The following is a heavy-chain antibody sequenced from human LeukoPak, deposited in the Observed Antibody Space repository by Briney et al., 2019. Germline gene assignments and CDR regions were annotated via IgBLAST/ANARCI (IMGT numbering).Heavy chain of an antibody. V-gene: IGHV4-30-4*01. Sequence: SQTLSLTCTVSGGSMNNRDYYWSWIRQPPGKGLEWLGYIYYSGSTYYNPSLKSRITISEDTPKNQFSLKLKSVTAADTAVYFCARNWGAAGWSNYYGMDVWGQGTTVIVSS. CDR3: ARNWGAAGWSNYYGMDV. CDR2: IYYSGST. CDR1: GGSMNNRDYY. J-gene: IGHJ6*02. D-gene: IGHD7-27*01.